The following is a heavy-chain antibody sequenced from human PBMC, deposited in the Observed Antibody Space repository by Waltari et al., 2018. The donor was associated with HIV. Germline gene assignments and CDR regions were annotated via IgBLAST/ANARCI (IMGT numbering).Heavy chain of an antibody. J-gene: IGHJ4*02. Sequence: QVQLVESGGGVVQPGRSLRLSCAASGFTFSSYGMHWVRQAPGKGLEWVAVISYDISNKYYADSVKVRFTISRDNSKNTLYLQMNSLRAEDTAVYYCAKGWTPRYFDYWGQGTLVTVSS. V-gene: IGHV3-30*18. CDR2: ISYDISNK. CDR1: GFTFSSYG. CDR3: AKGWTPRYFDY. D-gene: IGHD1-1*01.